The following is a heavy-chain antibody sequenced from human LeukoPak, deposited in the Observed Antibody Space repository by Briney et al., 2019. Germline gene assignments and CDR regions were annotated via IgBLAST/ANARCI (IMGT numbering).Heavy chain of an antibody. Sequence: ASVKVSCKASGYTFTSYGISWVRQAPGQGLEWMGWISAYSGNTNYAQKLQGRVTMTTDTSTSTAYMELRSLRSDDTAVYYCARVSGASSSHAFDIWGQGTMVTVSS. V-gene: IGHV1-18*01. D-gene: IGHD6-13*01. CDR2: ISAYSGNT. CDR3: ARVSGASSSHAFDI. CDR1: GYTFTSYG. J-gene: IGHJ3*02.